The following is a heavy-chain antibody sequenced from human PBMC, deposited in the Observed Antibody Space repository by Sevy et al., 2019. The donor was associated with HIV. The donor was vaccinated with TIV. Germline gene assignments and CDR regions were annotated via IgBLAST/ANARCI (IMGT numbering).Heavy chain of an antibody. CDR2: ISYDGSDK. J-gene: IGHJ4*02. Sequence: GGSLRLSCAASGFTFSSYAMHWVRQAPGKGLEWVAVISYDGSDKFYAESVKGRFTISRDNSKNMVFLQLNSLRGDDTAVYYCATGRQGATYGYWGQGTPVTVSS. CDR3: ATGRQGATYGY. D-gene: IGHD1-26*01. V-gene: IGHV3-30*03. CDR1: GFTFSSYA.